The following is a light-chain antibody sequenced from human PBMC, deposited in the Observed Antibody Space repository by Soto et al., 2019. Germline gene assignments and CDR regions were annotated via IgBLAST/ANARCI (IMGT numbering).Light chain of an antibody. CDR3: QQYNQWPGT. CDR1: QSVTSN. V-gene: IGKV3-15*01. CDR2: GAS. J-gene: IGKJ1*01. Sequence: EIVLTQSPGTLSLSPGERATLSCRASQSVTSNYLAWYQQKPGQSPRLLIYGASSRATGVPVRFSGSGSGVAFTLTISGLQSEDFAVYHCQQYNQWPGTFGQGTKVDNK.